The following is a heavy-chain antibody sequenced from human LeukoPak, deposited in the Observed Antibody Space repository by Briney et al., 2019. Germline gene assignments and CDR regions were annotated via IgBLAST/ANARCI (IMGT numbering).Heavy chain of an antibody. CDR1: GFTFSSYG. CDR3: ARGAGYSSSWFDY. V-gene: IGHV3-33*01. CDR2: IWYDGSNK. J-gene: IGHJ4*02. Sequence: GGSLRLSCAASGFTFSSYGMHWVRQAPGKGLEWVAVIWYDGSNKYYADSVKGRFTISRDNSKNTLYLQMNSLRAEDTAVYYCARGAGYSSSWFDYSGQGTLVTVSS. D-gene: IGHD6-13*01.